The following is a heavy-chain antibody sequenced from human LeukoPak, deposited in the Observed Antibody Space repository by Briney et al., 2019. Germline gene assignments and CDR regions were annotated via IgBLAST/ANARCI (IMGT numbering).Heavy chain of an antibody. J-gene: IGHJ6*03. V-gene: IGHV4-39*01. CDR3: ARHKDYYYSYMDV. Sequence: PSETLSLTCTVSGGSFSSYYWGWIRQPPEKGLEWIGTIYYSGSTYYNPSLTSRVTISVDTSKNQFSLKLSSVTAADTAVYYCARHKDYYYSYMDVWGKGTTVTISS. CDR1: GGSFSSYY. CDR2: IYYSGST.